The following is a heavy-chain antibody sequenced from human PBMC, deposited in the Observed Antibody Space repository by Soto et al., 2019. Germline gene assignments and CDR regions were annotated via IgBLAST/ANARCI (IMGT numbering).Heavy chain of an antibody. Sequence: QVQLVQSGAEVKKPGSSVKVSCKASGGTFSSYAISWVRQAPGQGLEWMGGIIPIFGTANYAQKFQGRVTITADESTSTAYMELSSLRAEDTAVYYCARDPGECSGGSCYQANYYGMDVWGQGTTVTVSS. J-gene: IGHJ6*02. V-gene: IGHV1-69*01. CDR2: IIPIFGTA. D-gene: IGHD2-15*01. CDR1: GGTFSSYA. CDR3: ARDPGECSGGSCYQANYYGMDV.